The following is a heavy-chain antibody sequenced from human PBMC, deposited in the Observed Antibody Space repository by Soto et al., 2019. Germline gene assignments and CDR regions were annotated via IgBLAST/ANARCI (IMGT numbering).Heavy chain of an antibody. D-gene: IGHD2-15*01. Sequence: SVKVSCKASEGNFSSYAVSWVRQAPGQGLEWMGGIIPIFGTANYAQKFQGRVTITADESTSTAYMELSSLRSEDTAVYYCARDGLLNFDYWGQGTLVTVSS. J-gene: IGHJ4*02. CDR1: EGNFSSYA. CDR2: IIPIFGTA. V-gene: IGHV1-69*13. CDR3: ARDGLLNFDY.